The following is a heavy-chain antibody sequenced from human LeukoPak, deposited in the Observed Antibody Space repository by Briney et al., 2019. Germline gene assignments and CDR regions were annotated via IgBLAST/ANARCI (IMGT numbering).Heavy chain of an antibody. CDR2: IWYDGSNK. Sequence: GGSLGLSCAASGFTFSSYGMHWVRQAPGKGLEWVAVIWYDGSNKYYADSVKGRFTISRDNSKNTLYLQMNSLRTEDTAVYYCARDLEVESAVAGPYWGQGTLVTVSS. V-gene: IGHV3-33*01. CDR3: ARDLEVESAVAGPY. CDR1: GFTFSSYG. D-gene: IGHD6-19*01. J-gene: IGHJ4*02.